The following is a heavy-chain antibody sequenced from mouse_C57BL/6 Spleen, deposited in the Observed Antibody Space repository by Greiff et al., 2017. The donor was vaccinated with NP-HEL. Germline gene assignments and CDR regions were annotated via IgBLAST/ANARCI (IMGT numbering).Heavy chain of an antibody. Sequence: VKLKESGPGLVAPSQSLSITCTVSGFSLTSYGVHWVRQPPGKGLEWLVVIWSDGSTTYNSALKSRMSISKDNSKSQVFLKMNSLQTDDTAMYYCARHKDDNGAMDYWGQGTSVTVSS. V-gene: IGHV2-6-1*01. CDR2: IWSDGST. J-gene: IGHJ4*01. CDR1: GFSLTSYG. CDR3: ARHKDDNGAMDY. D-gene: IGHD2-4*01.